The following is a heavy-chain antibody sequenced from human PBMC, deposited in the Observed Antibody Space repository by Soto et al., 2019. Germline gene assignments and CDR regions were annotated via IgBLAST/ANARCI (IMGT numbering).Heavy chain of an antibody. J-gene: IGHJ4*02. D-gene: IGHD3-10*01. CDR3: AKNIIFGSGTKDY. V-gene: IGHV3-23*01. Sequence: EVQLLESGGGLVQGGESLRLSCPASGFTFSNYPMSWVRQVPGKGLEWVSSISASGGCTYYADSVRGRFTISRDNSKNTLYLQMDLLRAEDTAVYSCAKNIIFGSGTKDYWGQGALVTVSS. CDR2: ISASGGCT. CDR1: GFTFSNYP.